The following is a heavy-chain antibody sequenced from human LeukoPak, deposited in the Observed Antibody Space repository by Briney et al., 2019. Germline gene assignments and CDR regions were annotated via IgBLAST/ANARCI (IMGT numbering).Heavy chain of an antibody. Sequence: GGSLRLSCAASGFTVSSNYMSWVRQAPGKGLEWVSSISSSSSYIYYADSVKGRFTISRDNAKNSLYLQMNSLRAEDTAVYYCARVLWLQTFDYWGQGTLVTVSS. CDR1: GFTVSSNY. V-gene: IGHV3-21*01. CDR2: ISSSSSYI. CDR3: ARVLWLQTFDY. J-gene: IGHJ4*02. D-gene: IGHD5-24*01.